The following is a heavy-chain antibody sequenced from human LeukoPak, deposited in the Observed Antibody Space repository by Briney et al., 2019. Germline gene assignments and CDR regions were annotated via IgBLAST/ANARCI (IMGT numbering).Heavy chain of an antibody. Sequence: SETLSLTCTVSGGSASSGSYYWSWIRQPPGKGLEWIGYIYYSGSTNYNPSLKSRVTISVDTSKNQFSLKLSSVTAADTAVYYCASKPLAYYYDSSGYYHDYWGQGTLVTVSS. D-gene: IGHD3-22*01. CDR3: ASKPLAYYYDSSGYYHDY. CDR2: IYYSGST. CDR1: GGSASSGSYY. V-gene: IGHV4-61*01. J-gene: IGHJ4*02.